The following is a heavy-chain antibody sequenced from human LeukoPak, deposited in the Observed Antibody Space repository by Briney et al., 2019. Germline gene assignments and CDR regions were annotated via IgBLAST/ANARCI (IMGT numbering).Heavy chain of an antibody. D-gene: IGHD3-10*01. V-gene: IGHV3-74*01. CDR2: INDDGSDT. CDR3: ARDPALLWFGELLYRGPSH. Sequence: GGSLRLSCAASGFTFKLYWMHWVRHVPGKRPVWVSRINDDGSDTIYADSVRGRFTISRDDAKNTVYLQMNSQRAEDTAVYYCARDPALLWFGELLYRGPSHWGQGTLVTVSS. CDR1: GFTFKLYW. J-gene: IGHJ4*02.